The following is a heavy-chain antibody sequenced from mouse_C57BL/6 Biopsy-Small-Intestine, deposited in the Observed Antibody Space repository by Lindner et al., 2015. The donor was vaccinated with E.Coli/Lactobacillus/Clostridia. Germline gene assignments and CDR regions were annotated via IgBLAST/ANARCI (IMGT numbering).Heavy chain of an antibody. V-gene: IGHV1-84*02. CDR3: ARGPDSGYDFVDY. CDR2: INPVSGGT. CDR1: GYTFIDCY. Sequence: SVKVSCKASGYTFIDCYIHWVRQAPGQGLEWMGWINPVSGGTNYAQKFQGRVTMTGDTSINTAYMDVTGLTSDDTAVYYCARGPDSGYDFVDYWGQGTLVTVSP. D-gene: IGHD1-1*01. J-gene: IGHJ4*01.